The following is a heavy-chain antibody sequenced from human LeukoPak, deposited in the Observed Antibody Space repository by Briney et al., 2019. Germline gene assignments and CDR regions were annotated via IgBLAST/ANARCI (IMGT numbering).Heavy chain of an antibody. CDR2: INPNSGGT. CDR1: GYTFTGYY. D-gene: IGHD1-26*01. CDR3: ARERDSGSYYPPPYFDY. V-gene: IGHV1-2*02. Sequence: ASVKVSCKASGYTFTGYYMHWVRQAPGQGLEWMGWINPNSGGTNYAQKFQGRVTMTRDTSISTVYMELSSLRSEDTAVYYCARERDSGSYYPPPYFDYWGQGTLVTVSS. J-gene: IGHJ4*02.